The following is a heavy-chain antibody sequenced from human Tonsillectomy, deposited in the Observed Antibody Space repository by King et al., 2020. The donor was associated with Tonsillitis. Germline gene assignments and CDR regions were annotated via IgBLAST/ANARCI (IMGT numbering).Heavy chain of an antibody. J-gene: IGHJ6*03. CDR1: GYSFTSYW. CDR2: IDPSDSYT. V-gene: IGHV5-10-1*01. D-gene: IGHD5-18*01. Sequence: QLVQSGAEVKKPGESLRISCKGSGYSFTSYWISWVRQMPGKGLEWMGRIDPSDSYTNYSPSFQGHVTISADKSISTAYLQWSSLKASDTAMYYCARLDTPSFYYYNYMDVWGKGTTVTVSS. CDR3: ARLDTPSFYYYNYMDV.